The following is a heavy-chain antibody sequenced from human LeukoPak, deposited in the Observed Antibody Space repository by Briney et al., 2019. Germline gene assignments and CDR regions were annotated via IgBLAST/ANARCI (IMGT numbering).Heavy chain of an antibody. Sequence: PGGSLRLSCAASGFTFSNAWMSWVRQAPGKGLEWVGRIKSKTDGGTTDYAAPVKGRFTISRDDSKNTLYLQMNSLKTEDTAVYYCTTYYYDILTGSHWFDPWGQGTLVTVSS. D-gene: IGHD3-9*01. CDR2: IKSKTDGGTT. CDR1: GFTFSNAW. CDR3: TTYYYDILTGSHWFDP. V-gene: IGHV3-15*01. J-gene: IGHJ5*02.